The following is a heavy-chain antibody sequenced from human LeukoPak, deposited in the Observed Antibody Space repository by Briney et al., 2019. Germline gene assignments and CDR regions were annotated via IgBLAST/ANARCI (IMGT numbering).Heavy chain of an antibody. Sequence: GASVKVSCKASGGTFSSHAISWVRQAPGQGLEWMGWISPYNGNTNYAQKLQGRVTMTTDTSTSTAYMELRSLRSDDTAVYYCARGETGGDAINPYYYYGMDVWGQGTTVTVSS. CDR3: ARGETGGDAINPYYYYGMDV. D-gene: IGHD2-21*01. V-gene: IGHV1-18*01. J-gene: IGHJ6*02. CDR2: ISPYNGNT. CDR1: GGTFSSHA.